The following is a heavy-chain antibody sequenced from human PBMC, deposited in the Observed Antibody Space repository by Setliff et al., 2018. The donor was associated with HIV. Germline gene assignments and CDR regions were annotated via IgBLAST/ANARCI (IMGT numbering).Heavy chain of an antibody. J-gene: IGHJ6*04. CDR1: GHPFSNYD. Sequence: ASVKVSCKTSGHPFSNYDIIWVRRATGQGLEWMGWMNPNSGATGYAQKFKDRFIMTRDTSISTAYMELSSLTSEDTAVYYCASGKGVRGVIIRGGLGVWGEGTTVTVAS. CDR3: ASGKGVRGVIIRGGLGV. V-gene: IGHV1-8*01. CDR2: MNPNSGAT. D-gene: IGHD3-10*01.